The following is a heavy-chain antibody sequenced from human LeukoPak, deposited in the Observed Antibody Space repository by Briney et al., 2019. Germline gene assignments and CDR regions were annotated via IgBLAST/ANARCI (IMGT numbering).Heavy chain of an antibody. CDR2: IRYDGSNK. V-gene: IGHV3-30*02. CDR1: GFTFSSYG. CDR3: ARDPTYYDFWSGYYAFDY. D-gene: IGHD3-3*01. J-gene: IGHJ4*02. Sequence: GGSLRLSCAASGFTFSSYGMHWVRQAPGKGLEWVAFIRYDGSNKYYADSVKGRFTISRDNAKNTLYLQMNSLRAEDTAVYYCARDPTYYDFWSGYYAFDYWGQGTLVTVSS.